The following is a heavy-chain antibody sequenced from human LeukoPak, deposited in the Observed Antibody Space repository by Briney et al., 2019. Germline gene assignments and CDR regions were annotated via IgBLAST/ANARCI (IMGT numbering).Heavy chain of an antibody. V-gene: IGHV1-18*01. Sequence: GASVKVSCKGSGYTSTSYGISWVRQAPGQGLEWMGWISAYNGNTNYAQKLQDRVTMTTDTSTSTAYMELKSLRSDDTAVYYCARDRSSNDYWGQGTLVTVSS. CDR2: ISAYNGNT. J-gene: IGHJ4*02. CDR3: ARDRSSNDY. CDR1: GYTSTSYG.